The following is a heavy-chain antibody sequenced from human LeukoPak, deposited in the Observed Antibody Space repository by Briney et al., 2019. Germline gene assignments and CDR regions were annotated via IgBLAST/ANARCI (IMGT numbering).Heavy chain of an antibody. Sequence: SETLSLTCTVSGGSISTTGYYWAWIRQPPGKGLQWTASIYYSGSTYYNSSLKSRVTISVDTSKNQFSLKLSSMTAADTAVYYCASDKGYSNNYFDYWGQGTLVTVSS. D-gene: IGHD6-13*01. CDR3: ASDKGYSNNYFDY. V-gene: IGHV4-39*02. CDR2: IYYSGST. CDR1: GGSISTTGYY. J-gene: IGHJ4*02.